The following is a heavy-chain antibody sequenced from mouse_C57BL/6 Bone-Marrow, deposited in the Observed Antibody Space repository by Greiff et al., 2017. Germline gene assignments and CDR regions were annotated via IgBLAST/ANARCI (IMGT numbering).Heavy chain of an antibody. CDR2: SYPRSGNT. J-gene: IGHJ4*01. CDR3: AREGVTMVQYYAMDY. D-gene: IGHD1-1*02. V-gene: IGHV1-81*01. CDR1: GYTFTSYG. Sequence: QVQLQQSGAELARPGASVKLSCKASGYTFTSYGISWVKQRTGQGLEWIGESYPRSGNTYYNEKFKGKATLTADKSSSTAYMELRSLTSEDSAVYFCAREGVTMVQYYAMDYWGQGTSVTVSS.